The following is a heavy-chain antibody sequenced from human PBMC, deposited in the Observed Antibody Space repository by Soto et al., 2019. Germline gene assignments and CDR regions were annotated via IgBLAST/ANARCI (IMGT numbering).Heavy chain of an antibody. CDR2: IIPIFGTA. CDR3: ATTDPTQLYYYYGMDV. Sequence: SVKVSCKASGGTFSSYAISWVRQAPGQGLEWMGGIIPIFGTANYAQKFQGRVTITADESTSTAYMELSSLRSEDTAVYYCATTDPTQLYYYYGMDVWGQGTTVTVSS. CDR1: GGTFSSYA. V-gene: IGHV1-69*13. D-gene: IGHD1-7*01. J-gene: IGHJ6*02.